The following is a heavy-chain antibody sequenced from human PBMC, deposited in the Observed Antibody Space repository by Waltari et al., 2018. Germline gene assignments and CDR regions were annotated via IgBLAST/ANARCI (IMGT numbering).Heavy chain of an antibody. CDR1: GGTFSRYA. CDR2: IIPIFGTA. CDR3: STSFTGTTLKVDY. V-gene: IGHV1-69*14. Sequence: QVQLVQSGAEVKKPGSSVKVSCKASGGTFSRYAISWVRQAPGQGLEWMGGIIPIFGTANYAQKFQGRVTITADKSTSTAYMELSSLRSEDTAVYYCSTSFTGTTLKVDYWGQGTLVTVSS. D-gene: IGHD1-7*01. J-gene: IGHJ4*02.